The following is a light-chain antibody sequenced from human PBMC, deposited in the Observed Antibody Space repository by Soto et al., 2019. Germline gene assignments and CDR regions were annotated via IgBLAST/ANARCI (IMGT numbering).Light chain of an antibody. CDR1: QSISSSY. V-gene: IGKV3-20*01. Sequence: EIVLTQSPGTLSLSPGERATLSCRASQSISSSYLAWYQQKPGQAPRLLVYGASSRATGIPDRFSGSGSGTHFTLTNSRLEPEDFAVYYCQQYGSSRFTFGPGTKVDIK. CDR2: GAS. J-gene: IGKJ3*01. CDR3: QQYGSSRFT.